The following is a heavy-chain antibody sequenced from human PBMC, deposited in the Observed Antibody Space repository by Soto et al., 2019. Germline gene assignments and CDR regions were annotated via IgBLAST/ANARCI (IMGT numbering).Heavy chain of an antibody. J-gene: IGHJ4*02. CDR3: GDQHGSCYVDS. V-gene: IGHV4-59*02. D-gene: IGHD3-16*01. Sequence: PSETLSLTCTVSGASVIGHYWSWIRQPPGKGLEWIGYVYNYGSTTYSPSLKSRVTISADTSKNQISLNLTSVTAADTAIYYWGDQHGSCYVDSWGQG. CDR1: GASVIGHY. CDR2: VYNYGST.